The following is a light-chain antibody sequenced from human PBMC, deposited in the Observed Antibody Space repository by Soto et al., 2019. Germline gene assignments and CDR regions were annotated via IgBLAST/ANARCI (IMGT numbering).Light chain of an antibody. V-gene: IGKV3-20*01. J-gene: IGKJ1*01. Sequence: EVVLMQSPGTLSLSPGERATLSCRATQSVSNYLAWYQQKPGQAPRLLIYAASSRASGIPDRFSASGSGTDFTLTISRLEPEDFAVYYCQQYGNSIRTFGRGTKVDIK. CDR3: QQYGNSIRT. CDR2: AAS. CDR1: QSVSNY.